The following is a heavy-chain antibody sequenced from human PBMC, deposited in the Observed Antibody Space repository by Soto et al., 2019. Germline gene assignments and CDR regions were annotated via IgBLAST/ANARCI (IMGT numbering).Heavy chain of an antibody. J-gene: IGHJ4*02. D-gene: IGHD3-10*01. CDR2: ISGSGGST. CDR3: AKDGPVQLLWFEYFDY. V-gene: IGHV3-23*01. Sequence: EVQLLESGGGLVQPGGSLRLSCAASGFTFSSYAMSWVRQAPGKGLEWVSAISGSGGSTYYADSVKGRFTISRDNSKNTLYLQMNSLRAEDTAVYYCAKDGPVQLLWFEYFDYWGQGTLVTVSS. CDR1: GFTFSSYA.